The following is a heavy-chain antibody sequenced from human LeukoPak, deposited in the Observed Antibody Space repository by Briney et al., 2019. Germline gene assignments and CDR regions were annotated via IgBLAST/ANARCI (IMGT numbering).Heavy chain of an antibody. D-gene: IGHD3-10*01. V-gene: IGHV4-59*01. CDR2: IYYSGST. CDR1: GGSISSYY. Sequence: PSETLSLTCTVSGGSISSYYWSWIRQPPGKGLEWIGYIYYSGSTNYNPSLKSRVTISVDTSKNQFSLKLSSVTAADTAVYYCARGGFGEFLWGQGALVTVSS. CDR3: ARGGFGEFL. J-gene: IGHJ4*02.